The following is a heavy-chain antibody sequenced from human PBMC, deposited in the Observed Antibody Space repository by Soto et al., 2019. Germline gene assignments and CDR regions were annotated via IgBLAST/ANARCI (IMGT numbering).Heavy chain of an antibody. D-gene: IGHD6-13*01. V-gene: IGHV2-5*02. J-gene: IGHJ5*02. CDR1: GFSLSTSGVG. Sequence: QITLKESGPTLVKPTQTLTLTCTFSGFSLSTSGVGVGWIRPPPGKALEWLALIYWDDDKRYSPSLKSRLTITKDTSKNQVVLTMTNMDPVDTATYYGAHLTISSSWLPWWFDPWGQGTLVTVSS. CDR3: AHLTISSSWLPWWFDP. CDR2: IYWDDDK.